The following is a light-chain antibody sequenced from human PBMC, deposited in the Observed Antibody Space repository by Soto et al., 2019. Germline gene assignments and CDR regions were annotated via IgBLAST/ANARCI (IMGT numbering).Light chain of an antibody. Sequence: DIQMTQSPSTLSASVGDRVTITCRASQSFSTSLAWYQQKPGKAPKLLIYKASSLDCGVPSRFSGSGSGTKFTLNISRLQPDDVAIYYCQQDNTYPLTFGEGTTVEIK. J-gene: IGKJ4*01. CDR3: QQDNTYPLT. V-gene: IGKV1-5*03. CDR2: KAS. CDR1: QSFSTS.